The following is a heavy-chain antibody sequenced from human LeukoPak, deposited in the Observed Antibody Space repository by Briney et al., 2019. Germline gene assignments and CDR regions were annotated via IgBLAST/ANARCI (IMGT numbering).Heavy chain of an antibody. D-gene: IGHD3-9*01. Sequence: SETLSLTCTVSGDSITSYYWSWIRQPAGKGLEWIGRISITDGTSYTPSLQSQVTMSVDASKNQFSLKLSSVTAADTAVYYCARIRRNSVDWYADDNWGQGTLVTVSS. V-gene: IGHV4-4*07. CDR2: ISITDGT. CDR3: ARIRRNSVDWYADDN. J-gene: IGHJ4*02. CDR1: GDSITSYY.